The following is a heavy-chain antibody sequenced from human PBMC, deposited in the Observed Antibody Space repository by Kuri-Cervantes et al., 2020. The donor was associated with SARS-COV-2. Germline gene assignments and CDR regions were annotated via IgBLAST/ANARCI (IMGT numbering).Heavy chain of an antibody. Sequence: ASVKVSCKVSGYTLTELSMHWVRQAPGKGLEWMGGFDPEDGETTYAQKFQGRVTMTEDTSTDTTYMEMSSLKSEDTAVYYCATVIPRWDAGMALNYYYTLDVWGQGTTVTVSS. CDR1: GYTLTELS. V-gene: IGHV1-24*01. D-gene: IGHD1-1*01. CDR2: FDPEDGET. J-gene: IGHJ6*02. CDR3: ATVIPRWDAGMALNYYYTLDV.